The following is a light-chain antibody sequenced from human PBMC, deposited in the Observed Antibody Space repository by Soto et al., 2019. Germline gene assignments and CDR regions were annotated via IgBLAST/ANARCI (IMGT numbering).Light chain of an antibody. CDR3: FSYPCSYSLYA. CDR1: SSDDGGYNY. V-gene: IGLV2-11*01. Sequence: ALRQPRSVCGYIAQAVAISCTGTSSDDGGYNYVSWYQQHPGKAPKLMIYDVSKRPSGVPDRFSGSKSGNTASLTISGLQAEDEADYYCFSYPCSYSLYAFGPGSKFTVL. CDR2: DVS. J-gene: IGLJ1*01.